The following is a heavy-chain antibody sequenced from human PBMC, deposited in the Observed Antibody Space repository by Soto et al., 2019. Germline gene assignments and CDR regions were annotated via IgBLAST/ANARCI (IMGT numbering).Heavy chain of an antibody. CDR3: ARGRYSGYDRGGYYFDY. D-gene: IGHD5-12*01. J-gene: IGHJ4*02. Sequence: GASVKVSCKASGYTFTCYFMHWVRQAPGQGLEWMGWINPNDGGTKYAQKFQGWVTMTRDTSISTAYMELSRLRSDDTAVYYCARGRYSGYDRGGYYFDYWGQGALVTV. CDR2: INPNDGGT. CDR1: GYTFTCYF. V-gene: IGHV1-2*04.